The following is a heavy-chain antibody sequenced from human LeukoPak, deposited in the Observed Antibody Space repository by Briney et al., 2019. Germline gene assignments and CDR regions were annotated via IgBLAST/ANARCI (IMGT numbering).Heavy chain of an antibody. Sequence: GGSLRLSCAASGFIFSSYEMNWVRQAPGKGLEWVSYISDSGSTIYYVESVKGRFTISRDNAKNSLYLQMNSLRAEDTAVYYCARDPQMDVWGQGTTVTVSS. CDR2: ISDSGSTI. CDR3: ARDPQMDV. CDR1: GFIFSSYE. J-gene: IGHJ6*02. V-gene: IGHV3-48*03.